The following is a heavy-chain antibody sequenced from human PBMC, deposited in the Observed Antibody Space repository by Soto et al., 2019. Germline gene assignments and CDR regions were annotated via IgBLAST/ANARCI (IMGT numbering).Heavy chain of an antibody. CDR3: ARGRTTVVNCDY. V-gene: IGHV4-34*01. CDR1: GGSFSGYY. CDR2: INHSGST. D-gene: IGHD4-4*01. J-gene: IGHJ4*02. Sequence: SETLSLTCAVYGGSFSGYYWSWIRQPPGKGLEWIGEINHSGSTNYNPSLKSRVTISVDTSKNQFSLKLSSVTAADTAVYYCARGRTTVVNCDYWGQGTLVTFSS.